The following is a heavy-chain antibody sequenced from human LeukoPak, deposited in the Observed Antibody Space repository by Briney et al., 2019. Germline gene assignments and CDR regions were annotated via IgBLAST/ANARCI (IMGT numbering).Heavy chain of an antibody. CDR1: GFTFSSYS. V-gene: IGHV3-23*01. CDR2: FSGSGGST. D-gene: IGHD2-2*03. CDR3: ASSSLGYCSSTSCYGDYMDV. J-gene: IGHJ6*03. Sequence: GGSQRLSCAASGFTFSSYSMSWVRQAPGKGLEWVSSFSGSGGSTYYADSVKGRFTISRDNAKNSLYLQMNSLRAEDTAVYYCASSSLGYCSSTSCYGDYMDVWGKGTTVTISS.